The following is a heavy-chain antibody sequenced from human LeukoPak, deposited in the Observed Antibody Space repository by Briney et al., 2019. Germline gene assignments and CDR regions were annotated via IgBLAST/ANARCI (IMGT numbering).Heavy chain of an antibody. CDR2: IYYSGTT. D-gene: IGHD6-19*01. V-gene: IGHV4-39*01. CDR3: ASWASRDSSGWYNRLDY. Sequence: SETLSLTCTVSGVSISSSSYYWGWIRQPPGKGLEWIGSIYYSGTTYYNPSLKSRVTISVDTSKNQFSLKLSSVTAADTAVYYCASWASRDSSGWYNRLDYWGQGTLVTVSS. J-gene: IGHJ4*02. CDR1: GVSISSSSYY.